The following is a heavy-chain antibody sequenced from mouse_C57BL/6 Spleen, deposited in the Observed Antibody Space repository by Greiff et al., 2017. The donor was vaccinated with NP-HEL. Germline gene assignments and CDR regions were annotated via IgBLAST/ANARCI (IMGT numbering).Heavy chain of an antibody. CDR3: ARERCNY. CDR2: INPNNGGT. V-gene: IGHV1-26*01. J-gene: IGHJ2*01. Sequence: VQLQQSGPELVKPGASVKISCKASGYTFTDYYMNWVKQSHGKSLEWIGDINPNNGGTSYNQKFKGKATLTVDKSSSTAYMELRSLTSEDSAVYYCARERCNYWGQGTTLTVSS. CDR1: GYTFTDYY.